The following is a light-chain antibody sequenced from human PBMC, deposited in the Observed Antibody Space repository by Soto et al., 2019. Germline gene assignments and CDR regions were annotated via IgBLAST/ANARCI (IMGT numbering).Light chain of an antibody. V-gene: IGKV3-20*01. CDR2: GAS. Sequence: EIVMTQSPATLSVSPGERATLSCRANQSVSSNLAWYQQKPGQAPRLLIYGASSRTTGIPDRFSGSGSGTNFTLTISRLETEDFAVYYCQQYGGSPGTFGQGTKVDIK. CDR3: QQYGGSPGT. J-gene: IGKJ1*01. CDR1: QSVSSN.